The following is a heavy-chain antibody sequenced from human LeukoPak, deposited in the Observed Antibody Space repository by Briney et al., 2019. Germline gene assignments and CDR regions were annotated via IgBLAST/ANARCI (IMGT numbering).Heavy chain of an antibody. Sequence: GSLILSCAASGFTVSSNYMTWVRQAPGKGLEWVSVLYSGGNTYYADSVKGRFTISRDNSKNTLYLQMNSLRAEDTAVYYCARAPRMVYFDYWGQGTLVTVSS. CDR3: ARAPRMVYFDY. V-gene: IGHV3-53*01. J-gene: IGHJ4*02. CDR2: LYSGGNT. D-gene: IGHD2-15*01. CDR1: GFTVSSNY.